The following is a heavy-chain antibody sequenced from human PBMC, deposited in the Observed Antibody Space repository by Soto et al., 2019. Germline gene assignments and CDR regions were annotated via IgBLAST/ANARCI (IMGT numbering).Heavy chain of an antibody. CDR1: GLTVSSNY. Sequence: EVQLVETGGGLIQPGGSLRLSCAASGLTVSSNYRSWVRQAQGKGLEWVSVIYSGGSTYYADSVKGLVTFSRDNSKNTLYRQMNSLSAEDTAVYDCASQGAWLTKSFFDYWGEGTMVTVSS. J-gene: IGHJ4*02. D-gene: IGHD6-19*01. CDR2: IYSGGST. CDR3: ASQGAWLTKSFFDY. V-gene: IGHV3-53*02.